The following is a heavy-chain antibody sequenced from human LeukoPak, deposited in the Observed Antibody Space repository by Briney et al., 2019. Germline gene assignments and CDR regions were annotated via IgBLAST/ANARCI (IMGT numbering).Heavy chain of an antibody. Sequence: PGGSLRLSCAASGFTFSSSSMSWVRQAPGKGLEWVSVISGSGGSTDYADSVEGRFTISRDNSKNTLYLQINSLRAEDTAVYYCAKGSGWYVWGQGTLVTVSS. CDR2: ISGSGGST. D-gene: IGHD6-19*01. V-gene: IGHV3-23*01. CDR3: AKGSGWYV. J-gene: IGHJ4*02. CDR1: GFTFSSSS.